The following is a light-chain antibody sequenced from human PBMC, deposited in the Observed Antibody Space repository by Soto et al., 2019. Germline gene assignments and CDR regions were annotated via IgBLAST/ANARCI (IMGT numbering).Light chain of an antibody. J-gene: IGKJ2*01. Sequence: DIQMTQSPSSLSASVGDRVTITCRASQSMSSYLNWYQQKPGKAPKLLIYAESSLQSGVPSRFSGSGSGTDFTLTISSLQPEDFATYYCQQSYSTPRTFGQGTKLEIK. CDR3: QQSYSTPRT. CDR1: QSMSSY. V-gene: IGKV1-39*01. CDR2: AES.